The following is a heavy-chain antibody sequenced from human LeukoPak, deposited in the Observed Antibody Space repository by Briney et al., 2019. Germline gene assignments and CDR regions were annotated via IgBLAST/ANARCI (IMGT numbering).Heavy chain of an antibody. CDR1: GGSISSSSYY. J-gene: IGHJ6*02. CDR3: ARVFPYSSIWYGPLFYGMDV. D-gene: IGHD6-13*01. CDR2: IYYSGST. V-gene: IGHV4-39*01. Sequence: SETLSLTCTVSGGSISSSSYYWGWIRQPPGKGLEWIGSIYYSGSTYYNPSLKSRVTISVDTSKNQFSLKLSSVTAAGTAVYYCARVFPYSSIWYGPLFYGMDVWGQGTTVTVSS.